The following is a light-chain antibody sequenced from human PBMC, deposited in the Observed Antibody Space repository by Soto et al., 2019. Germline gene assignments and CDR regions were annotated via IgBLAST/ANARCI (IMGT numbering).Light chain of an antibody. CDR3: QKCKVAPFT. CDR1: QDIGNF. J-gene: IGKJ4*01. Sequence: DIHMTQSPSSLSAFVGDRVTITCRASQDIGNFLAWYQQKPGKVPKLLIYAASTLQSGVPSRFSGSGSGTDFTLTISSLQPEDVATYYCQKCKVAPFTFGGGTKV. CDR2: AAS. V-gene: IGKV1-27*01.